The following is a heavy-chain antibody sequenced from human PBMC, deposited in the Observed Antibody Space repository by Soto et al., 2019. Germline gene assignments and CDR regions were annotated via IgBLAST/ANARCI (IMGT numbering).Heavy chain of an antibody. J-gene: IGHJ5*02. CDR2: ISESGGST. V-gene: IGHV3-23*01. Sequence: PGGSLRLSCAASGFPFDDYGMTWVRQAPGKGLEWVSTISESGGSTYYADSVKGRFTISRDNSKNTLYLQMNSLTAEDTALYYCATLVTMGSWGRGTLVTVSS. CDR3: ATLVTMGS. D-gene: IGHD3-10*01. CDR1: GFPFDDYG.